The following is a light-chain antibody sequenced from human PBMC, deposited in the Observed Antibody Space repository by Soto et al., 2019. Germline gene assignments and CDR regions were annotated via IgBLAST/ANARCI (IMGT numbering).Light chain of an antibody. CDR3: CSYGGRNTYV. V-gene: IGLV2-23*01. CDR1: TSDVGSYKL. CDR2: DDT. Sequence: QSALTQPASVSGSPGQSITISCTGSTSDVGSYKLVSWYQQHPGKAPKLMIYDDTKRPSGVSTRFSGSKSASTASLTISGLQAEDEADYYCCSYGGRNTYVFGTGTKVTVL. J-gene: IGLJ1*01.